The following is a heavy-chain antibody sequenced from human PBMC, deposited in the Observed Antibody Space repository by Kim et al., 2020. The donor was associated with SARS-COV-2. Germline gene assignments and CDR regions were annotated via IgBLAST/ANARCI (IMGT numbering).Heavy chain of an antibody. CDR3: AQGSSVFWSPPLSGQYY. D-gene: IGHD3-3*01. Sequence: GGSLRLSCAASGFSFGSYAMSWVRQAPGKGLEWVSAISGGGFSTYYADSVKGRFTISRDNPKNTLYLQMNVLRADDTALYYCAQGSSVFWSPPLSGQYY. J-gene: IGHJ6*01. V-gene: IGHV3-23*01. CDR1: GFSFGSYA. CDR2: ISGGGFST.